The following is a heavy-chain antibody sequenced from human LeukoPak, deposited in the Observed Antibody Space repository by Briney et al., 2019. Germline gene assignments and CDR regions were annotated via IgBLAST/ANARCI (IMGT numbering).Heavy chain of an antibody. Sequence: SQTLSLTCTVSGGSISSGRYYWSWIRQAAGQGLEWIGRIYTSGSTNYNPSLKTRVTISVDTSKNQFSLTLSSVSAAHTAVYYCARDQGEKSAYYDILTGYYAFDIWGQGTMVTVSS. J-gene: IGHJ3*02. CDR2: IYTSGST. CDR3: ARDQGEKSAYYDILTGYYAFDI. V-gene: IGHV4-61*02. CDR1: GGSISSGRYY. D-gene: IGHD3-9*01.